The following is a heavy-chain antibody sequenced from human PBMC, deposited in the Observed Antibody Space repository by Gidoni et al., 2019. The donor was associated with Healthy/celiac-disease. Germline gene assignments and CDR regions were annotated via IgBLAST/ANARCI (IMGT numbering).Heavy chain of an antibody. D-gene: IGHD6-13*01. CDR3: ARERGGQQLVWFDP. CDR2: INHSGST. J-gene: IGHJ5*02. V-gene: IGHV4-34*01. Sequence: QVQLQQWGAGLLKPSETLSLTCAVYGGSFSGYYWSWIRQPPGKGLEWIGEINHSGSTNYNPSLKSRVTISVDTSKNQFSLKLSSVTAADTAVYYCARERGGQQLVWFDPWGQGTLVTVSS. CDR1: GGSFSGYY.